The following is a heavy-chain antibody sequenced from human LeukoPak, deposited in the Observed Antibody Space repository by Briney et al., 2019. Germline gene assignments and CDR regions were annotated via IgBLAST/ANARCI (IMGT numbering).Heavy chain of an antibody. V-gene: IGHV1-2*02. J-gene: IGHJ4*02. Sequence: GASVKVSCKVSGYTLTELSMHWVRQAPGQGPQWMGWINPNSGDTHYARNFQDRVTLTRDTSLSTAYMELTSLRSDDTAMYYCARENSFGSGSYIFDSWGQGTLVTVSS. CDR2: INPNSGDT. D-gene: IGHD3-10*01. CDR1: GYTLTELS. CDR3: ARENSFGSGSYIFDS.